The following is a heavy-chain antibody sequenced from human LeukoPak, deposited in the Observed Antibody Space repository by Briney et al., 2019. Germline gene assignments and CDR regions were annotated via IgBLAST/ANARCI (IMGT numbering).Heavy chain of an antibody. V-gene: IGHV3-23*01. J-gene: IGHJ6*01. Sequence: HPGGSLRLSCAASGFTFSGFAMSWVRRTPGKGLEWVSGISGSGDNTLYADSAKGRFTISRDNSKNTLYLEMNSLRAEDTAIYYCAKMKGHPLPKYYMDVWGQGTTVTVSS. CDR2: ISGSGDNT. D-gene: IGHD1-26*01. CDR3: AKMKGHPLPKYYMDV. CDR1: GFTFSGFA.